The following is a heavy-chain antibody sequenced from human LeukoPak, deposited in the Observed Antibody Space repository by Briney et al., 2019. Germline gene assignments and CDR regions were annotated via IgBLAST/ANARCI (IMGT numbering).Heavy chain of an antibody. D-gene: IGHD3-3*01. CDR3: SGVPDYYYYMDV. CDR2: IIPIFGTA. CDR1: GGTFSSCA. J-gene: IGHJ6*03. V-gene: IGHV1-69*06. Sequence: ASVKVSCKASGGTFSSCAISWVRQAPGQGLEWMGGIIPIFGTANYAQKFQGRVTITADKSTSTAYMELSSLRSEDTAVYYCSGVPDYYYYMDVWGKGTTVTVSS.